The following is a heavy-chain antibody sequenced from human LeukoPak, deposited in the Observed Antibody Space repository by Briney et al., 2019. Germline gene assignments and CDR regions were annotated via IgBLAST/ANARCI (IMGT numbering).Heavy chain of an antibody. CDR1: GYSISGGYY. J-gene: IGHJ4*02. V-gene: IGHV4-38-2*02. D-gene: IGHD6-13*01. Sequence: PSETLSLTCTVSGYSISGGYYWGWIRQPPGKGLEWIGSIYHSGSTNYNPSLKSRVTISVDTSKNQFSLKLSSVTAADTAVYYCARHPSPTEYSSSWFPTPPDYWGQGTLVTVSS. CDR2: IYHSGST. CDR3: ARHPSPTEYSSSWFPTPPDY.